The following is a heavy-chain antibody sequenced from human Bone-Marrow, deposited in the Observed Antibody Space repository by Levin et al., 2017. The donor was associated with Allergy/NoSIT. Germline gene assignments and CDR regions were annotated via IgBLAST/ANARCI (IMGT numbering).Heavy chain of an antibody. CDR2: ISSSSSYI. D-gene: IGHD4-17*01. V-gene: IGHV3-21*01. J-gene: IGHJ4*02. CDR3: ARATSPVTTVTPFDY. Sequence: LSLTCAASGFTFSSYSMNWVRQAPGKGLEWVSSISSSSSYIYYADSVKGRFTISRDNAKNSLYLQMNSLRAEDTAVYYCARATSPVTTVTPFDYWGQGTLVTVSS. CDR1: GFTFSSYS.